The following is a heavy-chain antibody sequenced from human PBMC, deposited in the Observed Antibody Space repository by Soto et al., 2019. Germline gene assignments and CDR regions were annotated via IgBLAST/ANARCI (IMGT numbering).Heavy chain of an antibody. Sequence: GGSLRLSCAASGFTFSSYAMHWVRQAPGKGLECVAVISYDGSNKFYRDSVKGRFTISRDNSKNTLYLQINSLRYEDTAVYYCARGDREDIAVVVGARPGEYGVDVWGQGTTVTVSS. CDR3: ARGDREDIAVVVGARPGEYGVDV. J-gene: IGHJ6*02. D-gene: IGHD2-15*01. V-gene: IGHV3-30-3*01. CDR2: ISYDGSNK. CDR1: GFTFSSYA.